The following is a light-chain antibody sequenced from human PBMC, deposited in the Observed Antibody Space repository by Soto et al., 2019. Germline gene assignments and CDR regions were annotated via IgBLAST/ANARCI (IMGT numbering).Light chain of an antibody. Sequence: EIVMTQSPATLSVSPGERATLSYRASQSISSNLAWYQQRPGQAPRLLIYGASTRATGISVRFRGSGSGTEFTLTISSLQSEDFAVYYCQQYNNWPPIFTFGPGTKVDIK. CDR3: QQYNNWPPIFT. CDR2: GAS. J-gene: IGKJ3*01. CDR1: QSISSN. V-gene: IGKV3-15*01.